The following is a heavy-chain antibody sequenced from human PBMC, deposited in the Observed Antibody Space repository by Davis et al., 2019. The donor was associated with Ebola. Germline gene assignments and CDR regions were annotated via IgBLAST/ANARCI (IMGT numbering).Heavy chain of an antibody. J-gene: IGHJ3*02. CDR2: ISPYSANT. CDR3: ARKVVIMYDAFDM. CDR1: GYTFIKYG. V-gene: IGHV1-18*01. Sequence: ASVKVSCKAFGYTFIKYGISWVRQAPGQGLEWMGWISPYSANTNYAQKLQDRVTMSTDTSTSTVYMELRSLRSDDTAVYYCARKVVIMYDAFDMWGQGTMVTVSS. D-gene: IGHD3-3*01.